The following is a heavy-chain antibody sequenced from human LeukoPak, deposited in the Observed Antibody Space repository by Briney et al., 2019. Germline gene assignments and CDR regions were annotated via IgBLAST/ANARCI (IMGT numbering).Heavy chain of an antibody. CDR1: GYTFTNYA. D-gene: IGHD6-19*01. J-gene: IGHJ4*02. CDR2: FNSDTGNT. Sequence: GASVNVSCKASGYTFTNYAIHWVRQAPGQRLERMGWFNSDTGNTEYSQKFQGRVIITRDTSASTAYMELSSLRPEDTAVFFCARGGPNSSGWTLDYWGQGTLVTVSS. CDR3: ARGGPNSSGWTLDY. V-gene: IGHV1-3*01.